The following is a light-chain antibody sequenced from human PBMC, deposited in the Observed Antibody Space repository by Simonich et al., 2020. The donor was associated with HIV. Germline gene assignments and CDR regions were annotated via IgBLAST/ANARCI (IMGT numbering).Light chain of an antibody. CDR2: AAG. J-gene: IGKJ2*01. CDR1: QSIVSW. V-gene: IGKV1-NL1*01. CDR3: QQYYGTPT. Sequence: DIQMTQSPSTLSASVGDRVTITCPASQSIVSWLAWYQQKPGKAPKLLLYAAGSLDSGVPSRFSGSGSGTGYTLTIGSLQPEDFATYYCQQYYGTPTFGQGTKLEIK.